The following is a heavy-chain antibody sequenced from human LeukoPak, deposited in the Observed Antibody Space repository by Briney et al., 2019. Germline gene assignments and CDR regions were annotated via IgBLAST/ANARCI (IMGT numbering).Heavy chain of an antibody. CDR3: ARRRLGVTTYNWFDP. CDR1: GGSFSGYY. D-gene: IGHD2-21*02. J-gene: IGHJ5*02. Sequence: SETLSLTCAVYGGSFSGYYWSWIRQPPGKGLEWSWEINHSGSTNYNPSLKSRVTISVDTSKNQFSLKLSSVTAADTAVYYCARRRLGVTTYNWFDPWGQGTLVTVSS. V-gene: IGHV4-34*01. CDR2: INHSGST.